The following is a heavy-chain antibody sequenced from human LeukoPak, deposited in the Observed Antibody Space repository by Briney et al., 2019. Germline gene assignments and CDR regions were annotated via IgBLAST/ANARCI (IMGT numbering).Heavy chain of an antibody. J-gene: IGHJ3*02. D-gene: IGHD6-19*01. V-gene: IGHV3-23*01. Sequence: GGSLRLSCAASGFTFSSYAMSWVRQAPGKGLEWVSAISGSGGSTYYADSVKGRFTISRDNSKNTLYLQMSSLRAEDTAVYYCAKDGRGWYGEDAFDIWGQGTMVTVSS. CDR3: AKDGRGWYGEDAFDI. CDR1: GFTFSSYA. CDR2: ISGSGGST.